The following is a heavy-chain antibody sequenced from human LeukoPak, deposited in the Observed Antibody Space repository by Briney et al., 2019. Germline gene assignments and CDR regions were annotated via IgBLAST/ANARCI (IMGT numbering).Heavy chain of an antibody. D-gene: IGHD3-22*01. J-gene: IGHJ4*02. Sequence: GESLKISCKGSGYSFTSYWIGWVRQMPGKGLEWMGIIYPGDSDTRYSPSFQGQVTISADKSISTAYLQWSSLKASDTAMYYCARLKFPFSSSYYLFDYWGQGTLVTVSS. CDR3: ARLKFPFSSSYYLFDY. CDR1: GYSFTSYW. V-gene: IGHV5-51*01. CDR2: IYPGDSDT.